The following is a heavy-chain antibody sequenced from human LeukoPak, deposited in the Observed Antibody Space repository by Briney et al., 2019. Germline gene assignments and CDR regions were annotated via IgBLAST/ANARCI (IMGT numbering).Heavy chain of an antibody. V-gene: IGHV1-46*01. CDR2: IYPRDGST. D-gene: IGHD6-13*01. Sequence: ASVKVSCKASGYSFTSNYIHWVRQAPGQGLEWMGMIYPRDGSTSYAQKFQGRVTMTRDTSISTAYMELSRLSSDDTAVYYCATSRDRIAAAGRDEFDYWGQGTLVTVSS. J-gene: IGHJ4*02. CDR3: ATSRDRIAAAGRDEFDY. CDR1: GYSFTSNY.